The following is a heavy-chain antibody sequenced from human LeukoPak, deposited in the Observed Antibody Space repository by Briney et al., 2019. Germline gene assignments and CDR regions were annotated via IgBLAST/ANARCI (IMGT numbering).Heavy chain of an antibody. V-gene: IGHV3-73*01. D-gene: IGHD3-22*01. CDR1: GFTFSSYE. Sequence: PGGSLRLSCAASGFTFSSYEMNWVRQASGKGLEWVGRIRSKANSYATAYAASVKGRFTISRDDSKNTAYLQMNSLKTEDTAVYYRTRHAPWDYYDSSGPNNYYYYMDVWGKGTTVTVSS. J-gene: IGHJ6*03. CDR3: TRHAPWDYYDSSGPNNYYYYMDV. CDR2: IRSKANSYAT.